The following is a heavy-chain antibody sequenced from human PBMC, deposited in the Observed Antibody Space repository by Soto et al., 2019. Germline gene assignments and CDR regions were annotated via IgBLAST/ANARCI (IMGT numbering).Heavy chain of an antibody. D-gene: IGHD3-22*01. V-gene: IGHV3-23*01. J-gene: IGHJ4*02. CDR2: ISGSGGST. CDR1: GFTFSSYA. CDR3: AKAVNLGFYDSSGFHIDY. Sequence: GGSLRLSSAASGFTFSSYAMSWVRQAPGKGLEWVSAISGSGGSTYYADSVKGRFTISRDNSKNTLYLQMNSLRAEDTAVYYCAKAVNLGFYDSSGFHIDYWGQGTLVTVSS.